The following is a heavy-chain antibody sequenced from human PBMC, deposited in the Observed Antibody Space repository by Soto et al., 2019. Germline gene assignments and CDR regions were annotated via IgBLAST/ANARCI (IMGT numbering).Heavy chain of an antibody. V-gene: IGHV1-69*04. D-gene: IGHD3-10*01. Sequence: QVQLVQSGAEVKRPGSSVKVSCKASGDTFSFYSINWVRQAPGLGLEWMGRVNPILSMSNYAQRFQGRVRVTGDMSSSTAHMELSGLISEDTAMYYCATSYGSGYRAFDYWGQGALVTVSS. CDR2: VNPILSMS. CDR1: GDTFSFYS. CDR3: ATSYGSGYRAFDY. J-gene: IGHJ4*02.